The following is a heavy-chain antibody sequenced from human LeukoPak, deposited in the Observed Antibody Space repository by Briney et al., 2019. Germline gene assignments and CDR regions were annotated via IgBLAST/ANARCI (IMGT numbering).Heavy chain of an antibody. V-gene: IGHV3-7*01. J-gene: IGHJ4*02. CDR2: IKPDGSEK. Sequence: GGSLRLSCAASGFTFSSSWMSWVRQAPGKGLEWVANIKPDGSEKFHVDSVKGRFTISRDNSKSSLSRQMNSLRADDTAVYYCASYGLTAALDFWGQGTLVTVSS. CDR1: GFTFSSSW. D-gene: IGHD4-17*01. CDR3: ASYGLTAALDF.